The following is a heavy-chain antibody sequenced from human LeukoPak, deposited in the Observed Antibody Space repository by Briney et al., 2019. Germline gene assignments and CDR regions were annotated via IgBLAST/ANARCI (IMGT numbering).Heavy chain of an antibody. Sequence: SVKVSCKASGGTFSSYAISWVRQAPGQGLEWIGGIIPIFGTANYAQKFQGRVTITTDESTSTAYMELSSLRSEDTAVYYCARSPYDILTGYYEYYFDYWGQGTLVTVSS. J-gene: IGHJ4*02. V-gene: IGHV1-69*05. D-gene: IGHD3-9*01. CDR3: ARSPYDILTGYYEYYFDY. CDR2: IIPIFGTA. CDR1: GGTFSSYA.